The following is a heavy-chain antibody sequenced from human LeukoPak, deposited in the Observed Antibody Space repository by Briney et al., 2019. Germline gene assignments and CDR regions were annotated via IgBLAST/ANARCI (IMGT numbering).Heavy chain of an antibody. Sequence: SETLSLTCTVSGGSISSSSYYWGWIRQPPGKGLEWIGSIYYSGSTYYNPSLKSRVTISVDTSKNQFSLKLSSVTAADTAVYYCARIDGYNSENPFFDYWGQGTLVTVSS. CDR2: IYYSGST. V-gene: IGHV4-39*01. D-gene: IGHD5-24*01. CDR1: GGSISSSSYY. J-gene: IGHJ4*02. CDR3: ARIDGYNSENPFFDY.